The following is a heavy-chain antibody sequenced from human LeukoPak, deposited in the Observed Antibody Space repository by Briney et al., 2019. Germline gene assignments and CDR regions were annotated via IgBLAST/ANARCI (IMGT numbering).Heavy chain of an antibody. CDR1: GGSISNFY. Sequence: SENLSPTSTVSGGSISNFYWGWNPPPPGEGLGGIGYVYSSGSTNYNPSLKSRVTISEDTSKNRFSLKLSSVTAADTAVYYCAGDNPPYHDIFDYWGQGALVTVSS. CDR2: VYSSGST. D-gene: IGHD3-9*01. V-gene: IGHV4-59*01. J-gene: IGHJ4*02. CDR3: AGDNPPYHDIFDY.